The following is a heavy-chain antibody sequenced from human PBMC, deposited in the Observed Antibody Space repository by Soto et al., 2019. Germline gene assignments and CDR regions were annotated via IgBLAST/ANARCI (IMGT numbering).Heavy chain of an antibody. CDR1: GFTFSSYA. CDR3: AKDHRVYGDYVDY. CDR2: ISGSGGST. V-gene: IGHV3-23*01. D-gene: IGHD4-17*01. J-gene: IGHJ4*02. Sequence: GGSRRRSWAASGFTFSSYAMSWVRQAPGKGLEWVSAISGSGGSTYYADSVNGRFTISRDKSKNTRYLQMNSLRAEDTAVYYCAKDHRVYGDYVDYWGQGTLVTVSS.